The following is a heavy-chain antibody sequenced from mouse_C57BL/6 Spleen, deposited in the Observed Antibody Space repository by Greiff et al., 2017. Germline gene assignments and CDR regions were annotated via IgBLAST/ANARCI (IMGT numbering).Heavy chain of an antibody. J-gene: IGHJ4*01. CDR1: GYTFTSYW. V-gene: IGHV1-64*01. CDR3: GRELAGAMDY. CDR2: IHPSSGST. Sequence: QVQLQQPGAELVKPGASVKLSCKASGYTFTSYWMRWVKQRPGQGLEWIGMIHPSSGSTNYNEKFKSKATLTVDKSSSTAYMQLSSLTSEAAVVYYCGRELAGAMDYWGQGTSVTVSS.